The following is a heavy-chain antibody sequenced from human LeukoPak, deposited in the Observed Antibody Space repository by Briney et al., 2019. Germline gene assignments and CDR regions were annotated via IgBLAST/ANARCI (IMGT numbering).Heavy chain of an antibody. J-gene: IGHJ4*02. CDR2: IGSSSSYI. V-gene: IGHV3-21*01. Sequence: GRSLRPSCAASGFTFSSYSMNWVRQAPGKGLEWVSSIGSSSSYIYYADSVKGRFTISRDNAKNSLHLQMNSLRAEDTAVYYCAASTKHTAMVDYWGQGTLVTVSS. CDR1: GFTFSSYS. D-gene: IGHD5-18*01. CDR3: AASTKHTAMVDY.